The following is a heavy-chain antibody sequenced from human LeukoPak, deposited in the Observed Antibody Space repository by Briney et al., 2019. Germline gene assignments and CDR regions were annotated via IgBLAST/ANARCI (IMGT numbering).Heavy chain of an antibody. D-gene: IGHD3-22*01. CDR3: ARDWWDNSGYFDY. CDR1: GFTFSRYW. CDR2: INEDGSEK. J-gene: IGHJ4*02. V-gene: IGHV3-7*01. Sequence: GGSLRLSCAASGFTFSRYWMNWVRQAPGKGLEWVANINEDGSEKYYVDSVKGRFTISRDNAKNSLYLQMNSLRAEDTALYYCARDWWDNSGYFDYWGQGTLVTVSS.